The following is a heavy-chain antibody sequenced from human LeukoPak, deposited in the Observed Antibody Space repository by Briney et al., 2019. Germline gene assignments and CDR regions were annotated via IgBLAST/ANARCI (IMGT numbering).Heavy chain of an antibody. CDR2: VNPNSSHT. D-gene: IGHD2-15*01. CDR1: GYTFARYD. J-gene: IGHJ4*02. V-gene: IGHV1-8*01. CDR3: ARGAPGSYCSGGSCPYFDY. Sequence: ASVNVACKASGYTFARYDINWVRQATGQWLEWIGWVNPNSSHTVYAQKFQGRVTMTRNTSITTAYRELSSLTSEDTAVYYCARGAPGSYCSGGSCPYFDYWGQGTLVSVSS.